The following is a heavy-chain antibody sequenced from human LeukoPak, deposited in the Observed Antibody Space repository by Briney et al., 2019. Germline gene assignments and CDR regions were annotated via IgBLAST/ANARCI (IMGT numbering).Heavy chain of an antibody. CDR2: ISGSGGGT. J-gene: IGHJ4*02. V-gene: IGHV3-23*01. Sequence: PGGSLRLSCVASGFTFNSYAMSWVRQAPGKGLEWVSAISGSGGGTHYADSVKGRFTISRDNSKNRVYLQMNSLRVEDTAVYYCAKDHVPSYWGQGTLVTVSS. D-gene: IGHD6-6*01. CDR3: AKDHVPSY. CDR1: GFTFNSYA.